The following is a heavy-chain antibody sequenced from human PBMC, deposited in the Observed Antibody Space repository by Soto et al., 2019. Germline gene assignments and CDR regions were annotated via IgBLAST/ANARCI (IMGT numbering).Heavy chain of an antibody. CDR3: ARVSGQIVSLPDRYGMDV. CDR2: IDPSDSYT. D-gene: IGHD6-6*01. J-gene: IGHJ6*02. V-gene: IGHV5-10-1*04. Sequence: GESLNISCKGSGYSFTSYWISWVRQMPGKGLEWMGRIDPSDSYTNYSASFQGQVTISADKSISTAYLQWSSLKASDPAMYYCARVSGQIVSLPDRYGMDVWGQGTTVTVSS. CDR1: GYSFTSYW.